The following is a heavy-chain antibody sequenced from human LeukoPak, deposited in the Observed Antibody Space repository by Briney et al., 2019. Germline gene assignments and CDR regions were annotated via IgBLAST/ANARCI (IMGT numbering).Heavy chain of an antibody. J-gene: IGHJ6*03. CDR3: ARVLRYCSGGNCYSGGLGYMDV. Sequence: GGSLRLSCAASGFTFSSYGMSWVRQAPGKGLEWVSGITGSGGSTYYADSVKGRFTISRDNAKNSLFLQMNSLRAEDTAVYYCARVLRYCSGGNCYSGGLGYMDVWGKGTTVTISS. CDR2: ITGSGGST. D-gene: IGHD2-15*01. CDR1: GFTFSSYG. V-gene: IGHV3-23*01.